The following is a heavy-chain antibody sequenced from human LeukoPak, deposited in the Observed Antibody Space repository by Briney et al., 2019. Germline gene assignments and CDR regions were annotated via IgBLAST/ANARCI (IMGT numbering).Heavy chain of an antibody. CDR3: AAYGGSTRGSFDY. J-gene: IGHJ4*02. Sequence: GGSLRLPCVASGFTFRNYDMGWVRQTPGKGLEWVSNIASGGGTPFYADYVQGRFTISRDNAKDSLYLQMNTLRDEDTAVYYCAAYGGSTRGSFDYWGQGTLVTVFS. CDR2: IASGGGTP. CDR1: GFTFRNYD. D-gene: IGHD4-23*01. V-gene: IGHV3-48*02.